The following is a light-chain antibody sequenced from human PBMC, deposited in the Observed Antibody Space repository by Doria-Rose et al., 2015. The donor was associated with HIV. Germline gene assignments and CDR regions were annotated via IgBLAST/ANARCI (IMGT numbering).Light chain of an antibody. CDR3: QQYYETPS. Sequence: DIRLTQSPESLGMSLGERATLNCKSNQSLLYTSKNYLAWYQQKPGQPPKLLIYWASTRQSGVPDRFSGRGSGTDFTLTISSLEAEDVAVYYCQQYYETPSSGPGTTVDIK. CDR1: QSLLYTSKNY. V-gene: IGKV4-1*01. CDR2: WAS. J-gene: IGKJ3*01.